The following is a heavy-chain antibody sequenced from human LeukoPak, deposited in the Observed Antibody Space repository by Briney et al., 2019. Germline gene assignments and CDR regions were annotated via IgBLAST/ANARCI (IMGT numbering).Heavy chain of an antibody. V-gene: IGHV3-48*01. D-gene: IGHD3-10*01. J-gene: IGHJ4*02. CDR2: ISSSSSTI. CDR3: ARDYGSGSYYTYDY. CDR1: GFTFSSYS. Sequence: HPGGSLRLSCAASGFTFSSYSMNWVRQAPGKGLEWVSYISSSSSTIYYADSVKGRFTISRDNAKNSLYLQMNSLRAEDTAVYYCARDYGSGSYYTYDYWGQGTLVTVSS.